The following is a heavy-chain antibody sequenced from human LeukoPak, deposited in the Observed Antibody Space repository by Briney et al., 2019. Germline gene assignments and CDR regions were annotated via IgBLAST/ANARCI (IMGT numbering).Heavy chain of an antibody. D-gene: IGHD3-22*01. Sequence: PGGSPRLSCAASGFTFGDYAMHWVRQAPGKGLEWVSGISWNSVSIGYADSVKGRFTISRDSAKNSLYLQMNSLRAEDTALYYCARDNYYYDSSGYPDYWGQGTLVTVSS. CDR3: ARDNYYYDSSGYPDY. J-gene: IGHJ4*02. V-gene: IGHV3-9*01. CDR1: GFTFGDYA. CDR2: ISWNSVSI.